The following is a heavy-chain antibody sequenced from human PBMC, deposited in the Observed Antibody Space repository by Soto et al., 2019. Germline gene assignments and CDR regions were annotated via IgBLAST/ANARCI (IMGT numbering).Heavy chain of an antibody. CDR2: IDQDGSHT. Sequence: GGSLRLSCAASGFTFSSYAMSWVRQAPGKGPEWVANIDQDGSHTYYVESVRGRFIISRDNAKNSLYLQMHSLRADDSAVYYCAKEKISTSCCNWFDPWGQGTLVTVSS. D-gene: IGHD2-2*01. J-gene: IGHJ5*02. CDR1: GFTFSSYA. V-gene: IGHV3-7*01. CDR3: AKEKISTSCCNWFDP.